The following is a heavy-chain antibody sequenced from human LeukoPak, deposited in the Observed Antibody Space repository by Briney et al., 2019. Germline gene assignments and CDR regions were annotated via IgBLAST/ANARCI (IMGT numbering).Heavy chain of an antibody. V-gene: IGHV3-48*03. Sequence: PGGSLRLXCAASGFTFSSYEMNWVRQAPGKGLEWVSYISSSGSTIYYADSVKGRFTISRDNAKNSLYLQMNSLRAEDTAVYYCAIYCGGDCYSGNYWGQGTLVTVSS. CDR3: AIYCGGDCYSGNY. D-gene: IGHD2-21*02. J-gene: IGHJ4*02. CDR2: ISSSGSTI. CDR1: GFTFSSYE.